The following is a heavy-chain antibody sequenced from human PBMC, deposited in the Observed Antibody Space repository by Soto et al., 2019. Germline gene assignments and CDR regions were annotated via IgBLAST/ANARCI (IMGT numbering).Heavy chain of an antibody. CDR2: IYYSGST. J-gene: IGHJ5*02. Sequence: PSETLSLTCTVSGGSISSSSYYWGWIRQPPGKGLEWIGYIYYSGSTYYNPSLKSRVTISVDTSKNQFSLKLSSVTAADTAVYYCARVLTIFGVVTSNWFDPWGQGTLVTVSS. D-gene: IGHD3-3*01. V-gene: IGHV4-31*03. CDR3: ARVLTIFGVVTSNWFDP. CDR1: GGSISSSSYY.